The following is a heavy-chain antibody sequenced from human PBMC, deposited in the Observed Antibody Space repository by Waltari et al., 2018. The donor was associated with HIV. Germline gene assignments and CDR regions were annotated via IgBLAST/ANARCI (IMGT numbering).Heavy chain of an antibody. J-gene: IGHJ3*01. D-gene: IGHD4-4*01. V-gene: IGHV3-33*01. CDR3: ARGINRQYDAGFDV. CDR2: IWHDENKK. Sequence: QVPLLQSGGDVVQPGTSLRLSCAASGFIFSNYYMHWVRQGPGKGREWVATIWHDENKKYYLDSVKGRFTVSRDNLNNTLYLQMNSLRDDDTALYYCARGINRQYDAGFDVWGRGKVVVVSS. CDR1: GFIFSNYY.